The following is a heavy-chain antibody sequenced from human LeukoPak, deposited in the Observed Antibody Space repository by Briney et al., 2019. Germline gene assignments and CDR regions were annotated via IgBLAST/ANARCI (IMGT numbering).Heavy chain of an antibody. CDR1: GGSVTSTNW. CDR2: VHLDGRT. CDR3: AREGGFFRPLDY. V-gene: IGHV4-4*02. Sequence: PSETLSLTCGVSGGSVTSTNWWTWVRQPPGKGLEWIGEVHLDGRTNYNPSLKSRLTMSVDLSENYISPKLTSVTAADTAVYYCAREGGFFRPLDYSGQGTLVTVSS. D-gene: IGHD3-3*01. J-gene: IGHJ4*02.